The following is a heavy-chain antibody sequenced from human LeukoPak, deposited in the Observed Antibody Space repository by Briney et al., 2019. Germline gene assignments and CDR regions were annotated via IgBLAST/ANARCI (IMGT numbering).Heavy chain of an antibody. CDR2: ITGSGGST. D-gene: IGHD3-10*01. J-gene: IGHJ3*02. Sequence: PGGSLRLSCTTSGFTFSSYVMCWVRQAPGKGLEWVSAITGSGGSTYYADSVKGRFTISRDNSKNTLYLQMNSLRAEDTAVYYCAREDGSGSYPHAFDIWGQGTMVTVSS. V-gene: IGHV3-23*01. CDR1: GFTFSSYV. CDR3: AREDGSGSYPHAFDI.